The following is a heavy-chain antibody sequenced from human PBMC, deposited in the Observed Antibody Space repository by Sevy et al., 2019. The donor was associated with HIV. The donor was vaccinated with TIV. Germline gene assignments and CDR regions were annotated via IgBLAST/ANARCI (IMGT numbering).Heavy chain of an antibody. CDR2: INYIGST. CDR3: ARDPVPGRFGAFDP. Sequence: SETLSLTCTVSGGSINSYYWSWIRQPPGRRPEWIGYINYIGSTNYHPSLTSRLTISLDMAKNQFSLNLTSVATAVTSVYYCARDPVPGRFGAFDPWGQGTLVTVSS. J-gene: IGHJ5*02. CDR1: GGSINSYY. V-gene: IGHV4-59*13. D-gene: IGHD3-16*01.